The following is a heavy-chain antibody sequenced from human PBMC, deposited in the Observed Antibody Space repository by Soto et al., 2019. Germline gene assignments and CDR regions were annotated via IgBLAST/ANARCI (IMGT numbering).Heavy chain of an antibody. D-gene: IGHD4-17*01. V-gene: IGHV1-69*13. Sequence: SVKVSCKASGDTFSSSYTISWVRLAPGQGLEWMGGITPILDTTHYAQKFQDRVTITADESTNIAYMELSSLRSDDTAVYYCAKTPPRTTATAYYFDYW. CDR2: ITPILDTT. CDR3: AKTPPRTTATAYYFDY. J-gene: IGHJ4*01. CDR1: GDTFSSSYT.